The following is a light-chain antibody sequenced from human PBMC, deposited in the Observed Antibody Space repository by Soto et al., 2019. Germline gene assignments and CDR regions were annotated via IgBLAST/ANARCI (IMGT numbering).Light chain of an antibody. V-gene: IGKV3-20*01. Sequence: EIVLTQSPGTLSLSPGERATLSCRASQSVSNNYLAWYQQKLGQPPRLLIYGLSIRVTGTPDRFSGSVFGTDFTLTISRLEPEDFAVYYCQQYGSSPITFRQGTRLEIK. CDR3: QQYGSSPIT. CDR2: GLS. J-gene: IGKJ5*01. CDR1: QSVSNNY.